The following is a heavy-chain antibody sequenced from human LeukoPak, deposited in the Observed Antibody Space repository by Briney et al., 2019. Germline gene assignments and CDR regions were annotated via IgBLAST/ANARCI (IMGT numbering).Heavy chain of an antibody. CDR1: GGSISSSSYY. CDR2: IYYSGST. CDR3: ARVSSWYGLGHYYYYGMDV. V-gene: IGHV4-39*01. J-gene: IGHJ6*02. D-gene: IGHD6-13*01. Sequence: SETLSLTCTVSGGSISSSSYYWGWIRQPPGKGLEWIGSIYYSGSTYYNPSLKSRVTISVDTSKNQFSLELSSVTAADTAVYYCARVSSWYGLGHYYYYGMDVWGQGTTVTVSS.